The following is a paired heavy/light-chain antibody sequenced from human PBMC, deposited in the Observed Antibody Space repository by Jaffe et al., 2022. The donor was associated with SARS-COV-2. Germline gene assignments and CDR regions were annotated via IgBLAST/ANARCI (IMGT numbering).Heavy chain of an antibody. CDR1: GFSFSRYS. D-gene: IGHD3-10*01. CDR3: ARVIGALRDFDYFYYMDV. V-gene: IGHV3-48*01. Sequence: EVQLVESGGALVQPGGSLRLSCAASGFSFSRYSLNWVRQAPGKGPQWLSYISSAGNTIYYADSVRGRFTISRDNGRNSLYLQLNSLRGDDTAVYYCARVIGALRDFDYFYYMDVWGKGTTITVSS. J-gene: IGHJ6*03. CDR2: ISSAGNTI.
Light chain of an antibody. CDR2: KDT. J-gene: IGLJ2*01. Sequence: SYELTQPPSLSVSPGQTASITCSGDKLGDGFTFWYQQKPGQSPVLVIYKDTQRPSGIPERFSGSSSGNTATLTISGTQTVDEADYYCQTWDTTSALFGGGTKLTVL. V-gene: IGLV3-1*01. CDR1: KLGDGF. CDR3: QTWDTTSAL.